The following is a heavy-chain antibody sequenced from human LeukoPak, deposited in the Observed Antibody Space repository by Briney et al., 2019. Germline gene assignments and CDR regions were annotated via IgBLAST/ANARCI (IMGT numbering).Heavy chain of an antibody. Sequence: SETLSLTCTVSGGSISSSSYYWGWIRQPPGKGLEWIGSIYYSGSTYYNPSLKSRVTISVDTSKNQFSLKLSSVTAADTAVYYCARAHLVGATDHDAFDIWGQGTMVTVSS. D-gene: IGHD1-26*01. J-gene: IGHJ3*02. CDR3: ARAHLVGATDHDAFDI. CDR1: GGSISSSSYY. V-gene: IGHV4-39*07. CDR2: IYYSGST.